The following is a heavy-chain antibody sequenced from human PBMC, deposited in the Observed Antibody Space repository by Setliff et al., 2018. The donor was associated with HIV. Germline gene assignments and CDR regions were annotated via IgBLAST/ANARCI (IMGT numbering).Heavy chain of an antibody. CDR3: ARLRLLYYYYYMDV. CDR1: GYSISSGYY. CDR2: IYHSGST. J-gene: IGHJ6*03. Sequence: SETLSLTCAVSGYSISSGYYWGWIRQPPGKGLEWIGSIYHSGSTYYNPSLKSRVTISVDTSKNQFSLKLSSVTAADTAVYYCARLRLLYYYYYMDVWGKGTTVTVSS. V-gene: IGHV4-38-2*01.